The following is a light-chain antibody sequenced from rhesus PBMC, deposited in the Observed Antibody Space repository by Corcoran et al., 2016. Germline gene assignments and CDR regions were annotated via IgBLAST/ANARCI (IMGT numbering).Light chain of an antibody. CDR3: GQGVHRPYS. V-gene: IGKV2-64*01. CDR2: QVS. Sequence: DVVMTQSPLSLPITPGQPASISCRSSQSLVHSNGNTYLSWYHQKPGQPPRLPIYQVSNRNFGVQDRLCGSGAETECTLKISRVEAEDVGIYYGGQGVHRPYSFGQGTKVEIK. J-gene: IGKJ2*01. CDR1: QSLVHSNGNTY.